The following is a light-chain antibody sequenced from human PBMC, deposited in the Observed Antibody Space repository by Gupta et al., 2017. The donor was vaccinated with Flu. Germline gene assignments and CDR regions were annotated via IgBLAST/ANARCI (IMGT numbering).Light chain of an antibody. J-gene: IGKJ5*01. V-gene: IGKV3-11*01. CDR3: QQCADWPMT. CDR2: DAS. Sequence: GERATLSCRASQTVGRFLVWYQQKPGQATRLLMSDASTRATGIPARFGGSGSGTDFTLTISSLEPEDLAVYFCQQCADWPMTFGQGTRLEIK. CDR1: QTVGRF.